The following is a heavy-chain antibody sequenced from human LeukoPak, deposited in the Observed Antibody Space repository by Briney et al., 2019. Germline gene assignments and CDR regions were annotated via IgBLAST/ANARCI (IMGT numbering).Heavy chain of an antibody. D-gene: IGHD4-17*01. CDR1: GFTFSSYA. J-gene: IGHJ4*02. CDR3: ARLATTVTTSGIDY. Sequence: PGGSLRLSYPVSGFTFSSYAMTCVRQVPGKGLEWVSAISGGGNTYSADAVKGRFTISRDNSKSTLYLQMNSLTAEDTAVYYCARLATTVTTSGIDYWGQGTLVTVSS. V-gene: IGHV3-23*01. CDR2: ISGGGNT.